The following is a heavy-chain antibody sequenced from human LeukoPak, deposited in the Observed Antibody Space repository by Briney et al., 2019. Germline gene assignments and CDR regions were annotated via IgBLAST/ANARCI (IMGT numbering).Heavy chain of an antibody. CDR3: AKDSGYFDY. J-gene: IGHJ4*02. CDR1: GFTFSNYG. CDR2: KSYDGSHE. Sequence: GGSLRLSCAASGFTFSNYGMHWVRQAPGKGLEWVAVKSYDGSHEYYADSVEGRFTISRDNSKNTMYLQMNSLRAEDTAVYYCAKDSGYFDYWGQGTLVTVSS. V-gene: IGHV3-30*18. D-gene: IGHD1-26*01.